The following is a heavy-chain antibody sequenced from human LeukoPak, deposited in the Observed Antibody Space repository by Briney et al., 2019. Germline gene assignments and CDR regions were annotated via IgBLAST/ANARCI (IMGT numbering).Heavy chain of an antibody. D-gene: IGHD1-26*01. J-gene: IGHJ5*02. V-gene: IGHV3-21*01. Sequence: PGGSLRLSCAASGFTFSSYSMNWVRQAPGKGLEWVSSISSSSSYIYYADSVKGRFTISRDNAKNSLYLQMNSLRAEDTAGYYCAKSGSYNYNWFDPWGQGTLFTVSS. CDR2: ISSSSSYI. CDR3: AKSGSYNYNWFDP. CDR1: GFTFSSYS.